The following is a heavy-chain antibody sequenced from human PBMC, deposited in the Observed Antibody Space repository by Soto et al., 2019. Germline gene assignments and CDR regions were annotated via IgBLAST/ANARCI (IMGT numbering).Heavy chain of an antibody. J-gene: IGHJ4*02. D-gene: IGHD3-16*01. Sequence: QVQLQESGPGLVKPSGTLSLTCAVSGGSISSSDWWSWVRQPPGKGLEWIGEIFHSGSTNYNPSLKGRVTISVDKSKNEFSLKLSSVTAADTAVYYCARVFRLGEYRFDYWGQGPLVTVSS. CDR1: GGSISSSDW. V-gene: IGHV4-4*02. CDR3: ARVFRLGEYRFDY. CDR2: IFHSGST.